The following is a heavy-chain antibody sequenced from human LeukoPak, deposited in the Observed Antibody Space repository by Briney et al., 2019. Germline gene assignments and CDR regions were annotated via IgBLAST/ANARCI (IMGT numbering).Heavy chain of an antibody. CDR1: GFAFDDYG. CDR3: TSQLGYCSSDKCSGY. D-gene: IGHD2-2*01. J-gene: IGHJ4*02. Sequence: PGGSLRLSCAASGFAFDDYGMSWVRQAPGKGLEWVSGINWNGGSTGYADSVKGRFTISRDNAKNSLYLQMNSLRAEDTAVYYCTSQLGYCSSDKCSGYWGQGTLVTVSS. CDR2: INWNGGST. V-gene: IGHV3-20*04.